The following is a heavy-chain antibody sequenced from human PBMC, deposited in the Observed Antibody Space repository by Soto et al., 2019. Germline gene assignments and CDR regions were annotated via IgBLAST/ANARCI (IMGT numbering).Heavy chain of an antibody. J-gene: IGHJ6*04. CDR3: TRDDVHWNGGGCDCVPMDV. D-gene: IGHD2-21*01. V-gene: IGHV3-66*01. CDR2: IQSGGST. CDR1: GFSVSSKY. Sequence: EVQLVESGGGLVQPGGSLRLSCAASGFSVSSKYMSWVRQAPGKGLEWVSLIQSGGSTYYAGSVKGRFTISRDNSENTLFLQMNSLRVEDTAVYYCTRDDVHWNGGGCDCVPMDVWGKGNTVTFAA.